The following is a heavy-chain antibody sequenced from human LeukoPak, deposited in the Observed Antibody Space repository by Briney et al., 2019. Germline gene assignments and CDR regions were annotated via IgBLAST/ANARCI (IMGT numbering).Heavy chain of an antibody. CDR3: AAWGEYNY. J-gene: IGHJ4*02. Sequence: GGSLRLSCAASGFTLSGYWMNWVRQVPGKGLEWVANINLGGSAKLYVDSVKGRFTISRDNAKNSLDLQMNSLKVEDTAVYYCAAWGEYNYWGQGTLVTVSS. CDR1: GFTLSGYW. D-gene: IGHD3-10*01. V-gene: IGHV3-7*01. CDR2: INLGGSAK.